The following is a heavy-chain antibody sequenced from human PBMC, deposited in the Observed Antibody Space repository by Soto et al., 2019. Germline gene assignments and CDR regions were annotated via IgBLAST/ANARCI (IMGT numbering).Heavy chain of an antibody. CDR1: GGTFSSYS. D-gene: IGHD1-26*01. CDR2: SIPIFGTA. J-gene: IGHJ4*02. Sequence: QVQLVQSGAEVKKPGSSVKVSCKASGGTFSSYSINWVRQAPGQGLEWMGESIPIFGTANYAQKFQGRVTITADEATSTAYMELSSLRSEDTAVYSCARDGGRHSGGIDYWGQGTVVTVSS. CDR3: ARDGGRHSGGIDY. V-gene: IGHV1-69*01.